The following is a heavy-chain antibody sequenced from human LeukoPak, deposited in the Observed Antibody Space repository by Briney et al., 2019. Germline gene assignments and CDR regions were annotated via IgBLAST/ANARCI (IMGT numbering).Heavy chain of an antibody. V-gene: IGHV3-33*06. Sequence: PGRSLRLSCAASGFTFSSYGMHWVRQAPGKGLEWVAVIWYDGSSKYYADSVKGRFTISRDNSKNTLYLQMNSLRAEDTAVYYCAKGSYYDSSGYVDYWGQGTLVTVSS. J-gene: IGHJ4*02. CDR2: IWYDGSSK. CDR3: AKGSYYDSSGYVDY. D-gene: IGHD3-22*01. CDR1: GFTFSSYG.